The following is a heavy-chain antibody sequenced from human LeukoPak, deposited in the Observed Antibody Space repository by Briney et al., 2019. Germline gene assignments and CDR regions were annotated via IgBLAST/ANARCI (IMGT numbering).Heavy chain of an antibody. CDR3: AWVRLGELSSYLTYYYYYGMDV. J-gene: IGHJ6*04. CDR2: IIPIFGTA. V-gene: IGHV1-69*13. Sequence: SVKVSCKASGGTFSSYAISWVRQAPGQGLEWMGGIIPIFGTANYAQKFQGRVTITADESTSTAYMELSSLRSEDTAVYYCAWVRLGELSSYLTYYYYYGMDVWGKGTTVTVSS. D-gene: IGHD3-16*02. CDR1: GGTFSSYA.